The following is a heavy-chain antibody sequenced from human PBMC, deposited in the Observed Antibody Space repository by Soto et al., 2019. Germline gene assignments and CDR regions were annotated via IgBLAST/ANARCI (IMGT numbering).Heavy chain of an antibody. V-gene: IGHV4-28*01. CDR1: GYSISSSNW. Sequence: QVQLQESGPGLVKPSDTLSLTCAVSGYSISSSNWWGWIRQPPGKGLEWIGYIYYSGTTYYNPSLKSRVTMSVDTSKNQFSMKLTSVTAVDTAVYYCARSGIQGPIDYWGQGTLVTVSS. CDR2: IYYSGTT. D-gene: IGHD2-15*01. J-gene: IGHJ4*02. CDR3: ARSGIQGPIDY.